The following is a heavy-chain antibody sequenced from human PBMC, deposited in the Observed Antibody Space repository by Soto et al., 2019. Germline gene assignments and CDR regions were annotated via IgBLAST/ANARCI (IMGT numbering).Heavy chain of an antibody. CDR1: GVSIGSHDW. Sequence: QVQLQESGPGLVKPSGTLSLTCAVSGVSIGSHDWWTWVRQPPGKGLEWIGESHQSGNTHYNSSLESRGTISLDKSKNHFSLQLSSVTVADTAVYYCATRDTGRVYWGQGTLVTVSS. CDR3: ATRDTGRVY. V-gene: IGHV4-4*02. D-gene: IGHD5-18*01. J-gene: IGHJ4*02. CDR2: SHQSGNT.